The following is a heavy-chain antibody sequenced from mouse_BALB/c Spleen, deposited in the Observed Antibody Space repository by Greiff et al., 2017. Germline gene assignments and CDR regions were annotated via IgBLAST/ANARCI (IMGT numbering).Heavy chain of an antibody. CDR2: ISTYYGDA. J-gene: IGHJ4*01. CDR1: GYTFTGYA. V-gene: IGHV1S137*01. Sequence: QVHLKQSGAELVRPGVSVKISCKGSGYTFTGYAMHWVKQSHAKSLEWIGVISTYYGDASYNQKFKGKATMTVDKSSSTAYMELARLTSEDSAIFYCARFDSYALDYWGQGTSVTVSS. CDR3: ARFDSYALDY.